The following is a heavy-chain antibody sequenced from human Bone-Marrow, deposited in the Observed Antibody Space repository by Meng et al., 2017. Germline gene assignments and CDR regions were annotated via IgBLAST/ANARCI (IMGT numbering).Heavy chain of an antibody. D-gene: IGHD6-25*01. CDR2: INPKSGDT. CDR1: GSNFPDYY. J-gene: IGHJ4*02. Sequence: QVQLGTVGVEGTKPGASVKVSFKPPGSNFPDYYIHWVRRAPGQGLEWMGRINPKSGDTHYAQKFQARVTMTGDTSISTAYMELSGLRSDDTAMYYCARDEDISAAGKLFGDYWGQGTLVTVSS. V-gene: IGHV1-2*06. CDR3: ARDEDISAAGKLFGDY.